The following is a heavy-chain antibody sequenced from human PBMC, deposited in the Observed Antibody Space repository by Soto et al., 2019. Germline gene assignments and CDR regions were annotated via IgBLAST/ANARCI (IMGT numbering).Heavy chain of an antibody. J-gene: IGHJ4*02. CDR3: ARAAYSNRWFLSH. Sequence: ASVKVSCKASGYNISSYDIIWVRQAAGQGLEWMGWMDPNRGHSDSVQNFRGRVTMTTNIAASTAYMELSGLRADGTGAAYCARAAYSNRWFLSHWAQGTLVTVSS. CDR2: MDPNRGHS. V-gene: IGHV1-8*01. CDR1: GYNISSYD. D-gene: IGHD3-9*01.